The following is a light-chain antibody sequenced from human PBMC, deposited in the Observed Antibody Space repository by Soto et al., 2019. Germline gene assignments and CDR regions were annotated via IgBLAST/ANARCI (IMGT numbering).Light chain of an antibody. CDR1: QTISSW. J-gene: IGKJ1*01. CDR2: KAS. Sequence: DIQMTQSPSTLSGSVGDRVTITCRASQTISSWLAWYQQKPGKAPKLLIYKASTLKSGVPSRFSGSGSGTEFTLTISGLQPEDLATYFCLQTSTFPRTFGQGTKV. V-gene: IGKV1-5*03. CDR3: LQTSTFPRT.